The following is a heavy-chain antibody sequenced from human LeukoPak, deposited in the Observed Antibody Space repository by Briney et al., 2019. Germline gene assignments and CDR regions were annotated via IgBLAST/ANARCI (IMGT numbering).Heavy chain of an antibody. J-gene: IGHJ4*02. CDR1: LGSISPYY. CDR2: IHYSGRT. CDR3: ARHSQATSNPLDY. Sequence: PSETLSLTCTVSLGSISPYYWSGMRHSPRRGLEFIARIHYSGRTYYDPSFKSRVTISLGTSKNQFSLRLSSVTAADTAVYYCARHSQATSNPLDYWGQGTLVTVSS. V-gene: IGHV4-59*08. D-gene: IGHD5-12*01.